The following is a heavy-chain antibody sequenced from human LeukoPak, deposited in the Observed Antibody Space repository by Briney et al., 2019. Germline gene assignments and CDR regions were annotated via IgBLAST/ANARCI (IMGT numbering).Heavy chain of an antibody. CDR2: IFYSGRS. V-gene: IGHV4-59*01. CDR1: GGSISSYY. J-gene: IGHJ6*03. CDR3: ARDRYYYDSSGYKDMDV. Sequence: PSETLSLTCTVSGGSISSYYWNWIWQPPGKGLEWIGYIFYSGRSNYNPSLKSRVTISVDTSKNWFSLRLTSVTAADTAVYYCARDRYYYDSSGYKDMDVWGKGTTVTVSS. D-gene: IGHD3-22*01.